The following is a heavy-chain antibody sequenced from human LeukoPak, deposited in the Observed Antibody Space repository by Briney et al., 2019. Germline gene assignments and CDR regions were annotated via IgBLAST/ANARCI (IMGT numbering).Heavy chain of an antibody. V-gene: IGHV4-59*01. CDR2: IYYSGST. J-gene: IGHJ4*02. D-gene: IGHD6-13*01. CDR1: GGSISSYY. Sequence: PSETLSLTCTVSGGSISSYYWSWIRQPPGKGLEWIGYIYYSGSTNYNPSLKSRVTISVDTSKSQFSLKLSSVTAADTAVYYCASDERSFWYEYWGQGTLVTVSS. CDR3: ASDERSFWYEY.